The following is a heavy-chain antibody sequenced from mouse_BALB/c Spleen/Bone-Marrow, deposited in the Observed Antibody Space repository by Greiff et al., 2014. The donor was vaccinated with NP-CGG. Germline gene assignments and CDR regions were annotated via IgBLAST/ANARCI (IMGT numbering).Heavy chain of an antibody. CDR2: IYPYNGGT. Sequence: VQLQQSGPELVKPGASVKISCKASGYTFTDYNMHWVKQSHGKSLEWIGYIYPYNGGTGYNQKFKSKATLTVDNSSSTAYMELRSLTSEDSEVYYCATRFITTDGYWGQGTTLTVSS. D-gene: IGHD1-2*01. CDR1: GYTFTDYN. V-gene: IGHV1S29*02. CDR3: ATRFITTDGY. J-gene: IGHJ2*01.